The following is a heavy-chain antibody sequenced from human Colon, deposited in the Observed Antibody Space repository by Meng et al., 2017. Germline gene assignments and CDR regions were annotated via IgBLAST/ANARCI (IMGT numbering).Heavy chain of an antibody. J-gene: IGHJ4*02. CDR2: IYTADGNR. V-gene: IGHV1-3*04. Sequence: QVDRVQSGAELKKPGASVKVSCQASGYSFPSYGMHWLRQAPGQRPEWMGWIYTADGNRRYSQRFQDRLTITSDTFARTAYMELSSLRSEDTAVYFCARDERGGPYYFDYWGQGTLVTVSS. CDR1: GYSFPSYG. CDR3: ARDERGGPYYFDY.